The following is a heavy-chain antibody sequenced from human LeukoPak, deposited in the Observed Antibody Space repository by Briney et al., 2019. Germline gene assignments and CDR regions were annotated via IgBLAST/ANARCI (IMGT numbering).Heavy chain of an antibody. CDR1: GGSFSGYY. CDR3: ARGGIVVPALDY. CDR2: INHSGST. D-gene: IGHD2-2*01. Sequence: PSETLSLTCAVYGGSFSGYYWSWIRQPPGKGLEWIGEINHSGSTNYNPSLKSRVTISVDTSKNQFSLELSSVTAADTAVYYCARGGIVVPALDYWGQGTLVTVSS. V-gene: IGHV4-34*01. J-gene: IGHJ4*02.